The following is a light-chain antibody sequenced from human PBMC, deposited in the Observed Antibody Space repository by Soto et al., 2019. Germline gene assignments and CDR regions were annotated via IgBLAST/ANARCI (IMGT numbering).Light chain of an antibody. CDR1: QSVSSN. J-gene: IGKJ2*01. Sequence: EIVMTQSPATLSVSPGERATLSCRASQSVSSNLAWYQQKPGQAPRLLIYGTSTRATGIPARFSGSGSGTEFSLTISSLQSEDFAVYYCQQCNDWRLYTFGQGTKLEIK. CDR2: GTS. V-gene: IGKV3-15*01. CDR3: QQCNDWRLYT.